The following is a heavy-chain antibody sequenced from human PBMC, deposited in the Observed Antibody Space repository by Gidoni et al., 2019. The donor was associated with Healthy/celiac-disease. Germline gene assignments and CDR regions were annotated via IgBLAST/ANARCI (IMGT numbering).Heavy chain of an antibody. D-gene: IGHD6-13*01. CDR1: GFSLSTSGVG. V-gene: IGHV2-5*02. Sequence: QITLKESGPTLVKPTQTLTLTCTFTGFSLSTSGVGVDWIRQPPGKALEWLALSYWDDDKRYSPSLKSRLTITKGTSKNQVVLTMTNMDPVDTATYYCAHRTASSSWYESAFDIWGQGTMVTVSS. CDR3: AHRTASSSWYESAFDI. J-gene: IGHJ3*02. CDR2: SYWDDDK.